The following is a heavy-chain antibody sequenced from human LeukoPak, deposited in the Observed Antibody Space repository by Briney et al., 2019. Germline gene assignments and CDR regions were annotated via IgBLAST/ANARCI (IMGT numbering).Heavy chain of an antibody. CDR1: GFTFSSYE. CDR3: ARLRGWTYGMDV. Sequence: GGSLRLSCAASGFTFSSYEMNWVRQAPGKGLEWVSYISSSGSTIYYADSVKGRFTISRDNAKNSLYLQMNGLRAEDTAVHYCARLRGWTYGMDVWGQGTTVTVSS. D-gene: IGHD6-19*01. CDR2: ISSSGSTI. V-gene: IGHV3-48*03. J-gene: IGHJ6*02.